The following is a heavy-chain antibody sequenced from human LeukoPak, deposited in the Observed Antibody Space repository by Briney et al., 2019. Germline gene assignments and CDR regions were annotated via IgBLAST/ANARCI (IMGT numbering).Heavy chain of an antibody. CDR3: ARCYYDGWFDP. CDR2: VSNSGIT. Sequence: PSETLSLTCIVSGGRISGYYWSWIRQPPGKGLEWIGHVSNSGITNYNPSLKSRVAISVDTSKDQFSLKLSSVTAAVTAVYYCARCYYDGWFDPWGQGTLVTVSS. J-gene: IGHJ5*02. V-gene: IGHV4-59*01. CDR1: GGRISGYY. D-gene: IGHD3-22*01.